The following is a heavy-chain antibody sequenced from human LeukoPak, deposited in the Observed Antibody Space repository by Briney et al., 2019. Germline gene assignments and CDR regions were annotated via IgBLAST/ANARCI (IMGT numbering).Heavy chain of an antibody. CDR1: GFTFSSYA. Sequence: GGSLRLSCAASGFTFSSYAMSWVRQAPGKWLEWVSAISGSGGSTYYADSVKGRFTISRDNSKNTLYLQMNSLRAEDTAVYYCAKGNYGDYDGYFQHWGQGTLVTVSS. D-gene: IGHD4-17*01. J-gene: IGHJ1*01. CDR2: ISGSGGST. V-gene: IGHV3-23*01. CDR3: AKGNYGDYDGYFQH.